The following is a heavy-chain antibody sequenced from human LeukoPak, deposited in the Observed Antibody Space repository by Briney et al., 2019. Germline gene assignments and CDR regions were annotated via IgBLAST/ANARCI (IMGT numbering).Heavy chain of an antibody. CDR2: ILSSGAYT. Sequence: PGGSLRLPCAASGFIFKTYTMNWVRQAPGKGLEWVSSILSSGAYTYYADSLKGRFAISRDNAKNSLYLQMNSLRAEDTAVYYCVTRGWADYYYYMDVWGKGTTVTVSS. V-gene: IGHV3-21*06. CDR1: GFIFKTYT. CDR3: VTRGWADYYYYMDV. J-gene: IGHJ6*03. D-gene: IGHD6-19*01.